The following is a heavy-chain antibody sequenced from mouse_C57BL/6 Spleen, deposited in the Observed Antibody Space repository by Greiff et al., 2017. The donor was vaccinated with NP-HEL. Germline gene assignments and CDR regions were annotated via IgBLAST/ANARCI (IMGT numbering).Heavy chain of an antibody. CDR1: GYTFTSYW. CDR2: IYPSDSET. CDR3: ARDRYFDV. Sequence: VQLQQPGAELVRPGSSVKLSCKASGYTFTSYWMDWVKQRPGQGLEWIGNIYPSDSETHYNQKFKDKATLTVDKSSSTAYMQLSSLTSEDSAVYYCARDRYFDVWGTGTTVTVSS. J-gene: IGHJ1*03. V-gene: IGHV1-61*01.